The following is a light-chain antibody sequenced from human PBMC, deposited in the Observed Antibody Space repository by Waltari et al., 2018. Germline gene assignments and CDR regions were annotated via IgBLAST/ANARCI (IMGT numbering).Light chain of an antibody. V-gene: IGKV3-20*01. CDR3: QQYDGSVLT. CDR1: QVITGNW. J-gene: IGKJ4*01. CDR2: AAS. Sequence: CRASQVITGNWMTGYHQKPGQAPKLLIYAASTRAPGVPDRFSGSGSGTDFTLTISRLEPEDSAVYYCQQYDGSVLTFGGGTKVEIK.